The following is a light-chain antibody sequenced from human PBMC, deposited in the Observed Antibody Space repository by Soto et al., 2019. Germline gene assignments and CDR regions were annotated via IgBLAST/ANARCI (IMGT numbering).Light chain of an antibody. CDR3: HHYDSSPPYT. V-gene: IGKV3-20*01. CDR2: AAS. Sequence: EVVMTQSPATVSVSPGERATLSCRASQSVANNVAWYQQKPGQAPRLLIYAASSRATGIPDRFIGSGSGADFTLTISRLEPDDSAVYYCHHYDSSPPYTFGQGTKVDIK. CDR1: QSVANN. J-gene: IGKJ2*01.